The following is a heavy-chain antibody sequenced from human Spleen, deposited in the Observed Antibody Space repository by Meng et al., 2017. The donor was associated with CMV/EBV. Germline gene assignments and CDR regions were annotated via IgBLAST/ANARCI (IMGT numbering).Heavy chain of an antibody. D-gene: IGHD3-16*02. CDR1: GFTFTSSE. V-gene: IGHV3-48*03. CDR3: GRYLSM. CDR2: ITTSGSIT. Sequence: GESLKISCVASGFTFTSSEMNWVRQAPGKGLEWVSHITTSGSITYYADSVKGRFTISRDDAKNSVYLQMSSLRVEDTAVYYCGRYLSMGGQGTLVTVSS. J-gene: IGHJ4*02.